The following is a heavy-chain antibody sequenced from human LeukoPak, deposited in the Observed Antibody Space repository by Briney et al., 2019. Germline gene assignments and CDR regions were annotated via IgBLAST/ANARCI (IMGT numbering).Heavy chain of an antibody. CDR2: ISSSSSYI. D-gene: IGHD2-2*01. Sequence: GGSLRLSCAASGFTFSSYSMNWVRQAPGKGLEWVSSISSSSSYIYYADSVKGRFTISRDNSKNTLYLQMNSLRAEDTAVYYCARDQVGYCSSTSCPNGMDVWGQGTTVTVSS. J-gene: IGHJ6*02. CDR3: ARDQVGYCSSTSCPNGMDV. CDR1: GFTFSSYS. V-gene: IGHV3-21*01.